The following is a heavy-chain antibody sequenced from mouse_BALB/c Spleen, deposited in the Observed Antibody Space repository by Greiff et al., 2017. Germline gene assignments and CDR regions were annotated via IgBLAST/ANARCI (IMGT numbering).Heavy chain of an antibody. CDR3: ARGIYYGAMDY. D-gene: IGHD2-1*01. Sequence: QVQLKQSGAELAKPGASVKMSCKASGYTFTSYWMHWVKQRPGQGLEWIGYINPSTGYTEYNQKFKDKATLTADKSSSTAYMQLSSLTSEDSAVYYCARGIYYGAMDYWGQGTSVTVSS. V-gene: IGHV1-7*01. CDR2: INPSTGYT. J-gene: IGHJ4*01. CDR1: GYTFTSYW.